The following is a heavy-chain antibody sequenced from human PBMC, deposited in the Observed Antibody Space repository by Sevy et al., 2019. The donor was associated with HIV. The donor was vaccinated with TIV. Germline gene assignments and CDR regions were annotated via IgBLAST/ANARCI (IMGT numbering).Heavy chain of an antibody. CDR1: GFTFSNYN. Sequence: GGSLRLSCAVSGFTFSNYNMNWVRQAPGKGLEWVSYISGLRNYIYYADSVKGRFSISRDNAKNSLYLQMNSLRAEDTAVYYSARGVQTYDAFDIWGQGTMVTVSS. D-gene: IGHD6-6*01. V-gene: IGHV3-21*01. CDR2: ISGLRNYI. CDR3: ARGVQTYDAFDI. J-gene: IGHJ3*02.